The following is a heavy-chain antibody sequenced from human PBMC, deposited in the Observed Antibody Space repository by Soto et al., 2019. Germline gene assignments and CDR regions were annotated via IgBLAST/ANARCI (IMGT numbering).Heavy chain of an antibody. V-gene: IGHV3-21*01. Sequence: PGGSLRLSCAASGFTFSSYSMNWVRQAPGKGLEWVSSISSSSSYIYYADSVKGRFTISRDNAKNSLYLQMNSLRAEDTAVYYCAREGHYYDSSGYYYLAFDIWGQGTMVTVSS. CDR3: AREGHYYDSSGYYYLAFDI. D-gene: IGHD3-22*01. CDR2: ISSSSSYI. CDR1: GFTFSSYS. J-gene: IGHJ3*02.